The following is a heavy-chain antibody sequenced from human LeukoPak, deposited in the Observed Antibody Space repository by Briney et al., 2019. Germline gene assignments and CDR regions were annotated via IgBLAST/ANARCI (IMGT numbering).Heavy chain of an antibody. J-gene: IGHJ4*02. CDR1: GSTFSSYS. D-gene: IGHD3-22*01. V-gene: IGHV3-48*01. CDR3: ARVLHKRMYDSTTYFPY. CDR2: ISSDSSTI. Sequence: GGSLRLSCAASGSTFSSYSMNWVRQAPGKGLKWISYISSDSSTIYYADSVKGRFTISRDNAKNSLYLQMNSLRAEDTAVYYCARVLHKRMYDSTTYFPYWGQGILVTVSS.